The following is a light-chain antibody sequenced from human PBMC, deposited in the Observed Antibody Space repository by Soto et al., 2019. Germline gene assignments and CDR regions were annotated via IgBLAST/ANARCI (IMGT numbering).Light chain of an antibody. Sequence: QSALAQPASVSGSPGQSITISCTGTSSDVGGYNYVSWYQQHPGKAPKLMIYEVSNRPSGVSNRFSGSRSGNTASLTFSGLQAEDEADYYCSSYTDSSNYVFGTGTKVTVL. CDR3: SSYTDSSNYV. CDR2: EVS. J-gene: IGLJ1*01. V-gene: IGLV2-14*01. CDR1: SSDVGGYNY.